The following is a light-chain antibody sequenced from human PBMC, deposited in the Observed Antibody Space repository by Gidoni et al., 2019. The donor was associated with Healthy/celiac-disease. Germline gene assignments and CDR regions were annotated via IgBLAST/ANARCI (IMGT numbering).Light chain of an antibody. CDR1: SSNIGAGYD. CDR2: GNS. CDR3: QSYDSSLSGWV. J-gene: IGLJ3*02. Sequence: QSVLTQPPSVSRAPGHRVTISCTGSSSNIGAGYDVHWYQQLPGTAPKLLIYGNSKRPSGVPDRFSGSKSGTSASLAITGLQAEDEADYYCQSYDSSLSGWVFGGGTKLTVL. V-gene: IGLV1-40*01.